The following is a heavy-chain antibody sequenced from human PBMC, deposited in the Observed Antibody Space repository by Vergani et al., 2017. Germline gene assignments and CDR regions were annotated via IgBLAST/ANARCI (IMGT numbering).Heavy chain of an antibody. V-gene: IGHV3-72*01. CDR1: GFTFSDHY. CDR2: TRNKANSYTT. J-gene: IGHJ2*01. CDR3: AKSFPYFADDSQYPYFDY. Sequence: EVQLVESGGGLVQPGGSLRLSCAASGFTFSDHYMDWVRPAPGKGLEWVGRTRNKANSYTTEYAASVKGRFTSSRDNSKTTLYLQMNSLRAEDTAVYYCAKSFPYFADDSQYPYFDYWGRGTLVTVSS. D-gene: IGHD3-22*01.